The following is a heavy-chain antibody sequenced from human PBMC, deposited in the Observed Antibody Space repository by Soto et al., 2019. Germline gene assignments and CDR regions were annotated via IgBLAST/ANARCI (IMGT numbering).Heavy chain of an antibody. J-gene: IGHJ4*02. CDR2: IIPIFETA. CDR3: AASDSSSWQHDY. CDR1: GDSFSSYA. Sequence: QVQLVQAGAEMKKPGSSVKVSCKVSGDSFSSYAISWVRQAPGEGLEWVGGIIPIFETANYAQNVQGRVTITAVVSTATAYLEVTRLRPKDTAVFYCAASDSSSWQHDYWGQGTLITVSS. D-gene: IGHD6-13*01. V-gene: IGHV1-69*01.